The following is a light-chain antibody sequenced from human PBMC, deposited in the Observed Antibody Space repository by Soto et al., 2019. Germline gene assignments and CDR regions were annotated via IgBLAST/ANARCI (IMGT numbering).Light chain of an antibody. J-gene: IGLJ1*01. V-gene: IGLV2-14*01. CDR1: SSDIGGYYY. CDR2: QVT. Sequence: SVVTRPASVSGCPGQSITISYTGTSSDIGGYYYVSWYQHHPGKAPKLLIYQVTNRPSRVSNRFSGSKSGNTASLTISGLQADDEADYYCTSYSSSDIFYVFGTGTKVTVL. CDR3: TSYSSSDIFYV.